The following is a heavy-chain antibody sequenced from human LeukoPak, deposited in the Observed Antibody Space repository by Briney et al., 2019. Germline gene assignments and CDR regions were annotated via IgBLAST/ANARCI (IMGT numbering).Heavy chain of an antibody. CDR2: IIPIFGTA. D-gene: IGHD3-16*01. J-gene: IGHJ4*02. CDR1: GGTFSSYA. V-gene: IGHV1-69*13. Sequence: SVKVSCKASGGTFSSYAISWVRQAPGQGLEWMGGIIPIFGTANYAQKFQGRVTITADESTSTAYMELSSLRSEDTAVYYCASLVGGSYYFDYWGQGTLVTVCS. CDR3: ASLVGGSYYFDY.